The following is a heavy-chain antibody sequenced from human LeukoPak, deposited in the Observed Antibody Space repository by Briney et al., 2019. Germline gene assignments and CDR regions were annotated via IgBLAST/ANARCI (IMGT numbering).Heavy chain of an antibody. Sequence: SETLSLTCTVSGGSISSYYWSWLRQPPGKGLAWIGYIYATGSTNYNPSLKSRVTISVDTSKNQFSLNLRSVTAADTAVYYCARHGSVRSPLGPWGQGTLVTVSS. J-gene: IGHJ5*02. D-gene: IGHD3-10*01. CDR2: IYATGST. CDR1: GGSISSYY. CDR3: ARHGSVRSPLGP. V-gene: IGHV4-4*09.